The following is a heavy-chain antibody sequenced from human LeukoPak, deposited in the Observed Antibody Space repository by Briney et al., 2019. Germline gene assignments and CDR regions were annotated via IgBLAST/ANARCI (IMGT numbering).Heavy chain of an antibody. D-gene: IGHD5-12*01. CDR2: FDPEDGET. J-gene: IGHJ6*03. CDR1: GYTLTELS. V-gene: IGHV1-24*01. CDR3: ARDGGYDYSYYYYYMDV. Sequence: ASVKVSCKVSGYTLTELSMHWVRQAPGKGLEWMGGFDPEDGETIYAQKFQGRVTMTEDTSTDTAYMELSRLRSDDTAVYYCARDGGYDYSYYYYYMDVWGKGTTVTISS.